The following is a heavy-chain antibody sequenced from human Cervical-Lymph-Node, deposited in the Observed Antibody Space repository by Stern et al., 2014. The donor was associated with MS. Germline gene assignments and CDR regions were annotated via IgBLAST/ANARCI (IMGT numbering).Heavy chain of an antibody. V-gene: IGHV2-5*01. CDR2: FYWNGDK. J-gene: IGHJ3*02. CDR1: GFSLSTSGVS. Sequence: QVTLKESGPTLVKPTQTLTLTCTFSGFSLSTSGVSVAWIRQPPGKALEWLAPFYWNGDKRYNPSLKSRVTITKDTSENQVVLKMTSMAPVDTATYYCAHNFGPAGNLDNAFDIWGRGTMVTV. CDR3: AHNFGPAGNLDNAFDI. D-gene: IGHD6-13*01.